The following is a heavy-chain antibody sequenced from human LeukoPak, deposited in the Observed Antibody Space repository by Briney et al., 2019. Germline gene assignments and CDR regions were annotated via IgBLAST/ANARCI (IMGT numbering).Heavy chain of an antibody. Sequence: ASVKVSCKASGYTFANYYIHWVRQAPGQGLEWMGIIKPGGSITSYTQRFQYTQKFQDRVTMTWDTSTGTAYMDLSSLRSEDAAVYYCAREIPESYYFDYWGQGTLVTVSS. V-gene: IGHV1-46*03. D-gene: IGHD1-14*01. CDR2: IKPGGSIT. CDR3: AREIPESYYFDY. CDR1: GYTFANYY. J-gene: IGHJ4*02.